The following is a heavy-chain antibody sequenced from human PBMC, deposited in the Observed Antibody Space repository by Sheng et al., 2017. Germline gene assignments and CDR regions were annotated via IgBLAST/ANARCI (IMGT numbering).Heavy chain of an antibody. J-gene: IGHJ4*02. V-gene: IGHV1-69*13. CDR3: ARGAYDSSGYYLTPRLDY. Sequence: QVQLVQSGAEVKKPGSSVKVSCKASGGTFSSYAISWVRQAPGQGLEWMGGIIPIFGTANYAQKFQGRVTITADESTSTAYMELSSLRSEDTAVYYCARGAYDSSGYYLTPRLDYWGQGTLVTVSS. CDR1: GGTFSSYA. CDR2: IIPIFGTA. D-gene: IGHD3-22*01.